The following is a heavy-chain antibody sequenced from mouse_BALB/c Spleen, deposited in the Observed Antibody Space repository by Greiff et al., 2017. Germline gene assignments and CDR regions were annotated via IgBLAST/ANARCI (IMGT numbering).Heavy chain of an antibody. Sequence: EVQVVESGGGLVKPGGSLKLSCAASGFTFSSYAMSWVRQTPEKRLEWVASISSGGSTYYPDSVKGRFTISRDNARNILYLQMSSLRSEDTAMYYWARGAFTTATGFAYWGQGTLVTVSA. J-gene: IGHJ3*01. CDR2: ISSGGST. CDR1: GFTFSSYA. D-gene: IGHD1-2*01. CDR3: ARGAFTTATGFAY. V-gene: IGHV5-6-5*01.